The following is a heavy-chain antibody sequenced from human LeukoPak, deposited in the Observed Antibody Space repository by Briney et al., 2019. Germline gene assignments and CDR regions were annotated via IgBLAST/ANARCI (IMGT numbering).Heavy chain of an antibody. V-gene: IGHV4-38-2*02. D-gene: IGHD1-26*01. CDR3: ARIVGLVTFDY. CDR1: GYSVSSGYY. CDR2: IYHSGST. J-gene: IGHJ4*02. Sequence: PSETLSLTCTVSGYSVSSGYYWGWIRQPPGKGLEWIGSIYHSGSTYYNPSLKSRVTISVDTSKNQFSLKLSSVTAADTAVYYCARIVGLVTFDYWGQGTLVTISS.